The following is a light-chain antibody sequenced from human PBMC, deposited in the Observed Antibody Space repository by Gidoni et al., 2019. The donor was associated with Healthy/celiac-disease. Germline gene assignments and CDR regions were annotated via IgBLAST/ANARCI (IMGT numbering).Light chain of an antibody. CDR3: QQYNNWPPTWT. Sequence: EIVMTQSPATLSVSPGERATLSCRASQSVSSNLAWYQQKPGQAPRLLIYGASTRATGIPARFSGSGCGTEFTLTISSLQSEDFAVYYCQQYNNWPPTWTFGQXTKVEIK. J-gene: IGKJ1*01. CDR1: QSVSSN. CDR2: GAS. V-gene: IGKV3-15*01.